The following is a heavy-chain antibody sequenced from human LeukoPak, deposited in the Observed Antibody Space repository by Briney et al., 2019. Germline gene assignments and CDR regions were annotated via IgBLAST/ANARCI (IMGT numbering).Heavy chain of an antibody. Sequence: NPSETLSLTCTVSGGSISGYYWSWIRQPPGKGLEWIAYIYYNGISNYNPSLKSRVIISVDSSKNQFSLKLTSVTAADTAVYYCARDKRYCTNGVCYNYNYYGMDVWGQGTTVTVSS. J-gene: IGHJ6*02. CDR3: ARDKRYCTNGVCYNYNYYGMDV. D-gene: IGHD2-8*01. CDR2: IYYNGIS. CDR1: GGSISGYY. V-gene: IGHV4-59*01.